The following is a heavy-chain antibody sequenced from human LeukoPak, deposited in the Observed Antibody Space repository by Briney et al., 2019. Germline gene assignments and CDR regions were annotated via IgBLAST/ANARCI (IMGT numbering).Heavy chain of an antibody. CDR2: ITTYNGNT. CDR1: GYTFSSYD. Sequence: ASVKVSCKASGYTFSSYDISWVRQAPGQGLEWMGWITTYNGNTNYAQKLQGRVTMTTDTSTSTADMELRSLRSDDTAVFYCARGTRPGPLLHLAYWGQGTRVTVSS. V-gene: IGHV1-18*01. J-gene: IGHJ4*02. CDR3: ARGTRPGPLLHLAY. D-gene: IGHD2-2*01.